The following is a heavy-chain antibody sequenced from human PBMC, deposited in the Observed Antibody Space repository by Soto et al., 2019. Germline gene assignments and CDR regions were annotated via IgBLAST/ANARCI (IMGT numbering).Heavy chain of an antibody. CDR2: INHSGST. V-gene: IGHV4-34*01. CDR1: GGSFSGYY. Sequence: QVQLQQWGAGLLKPSETLSLTCAVYGGSFSGYYWSWIRQPPGKGLEWIGEINHSGSTNYNPSLKSRVTISVDTSKNQFSLKLSSVTAADTAVYYCARIRTGIAAAGISVYDYWGQGTLVTVSS. D-gene: IGHD6-13*01. J-gene: IGHJ4*02. CDR3: ARIRTGIAAAGISVYDY.